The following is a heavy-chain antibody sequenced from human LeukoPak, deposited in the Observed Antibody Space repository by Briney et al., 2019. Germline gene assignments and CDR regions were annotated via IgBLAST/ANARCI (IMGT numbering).Heavy chain of an antibody. J-gene: IGHJ6*03. Sequence: ASVKVSCKASGYTFTGYYINWVRQATGQGLEWMGWMNPNSGNTGYAQKFQGRVTMTRDTSISTVYMELSSLRSDDTAVYYCARADSVPAGDYHYWYMDVWGKGTTVTVSS. D-gene: IGHD2-2*01. V-gene: IGHV1-8*01. CDR3: ARADSVPAGDYHYWYMDV. CDR2: MNPNSGNT. CDR1: GYTFTGYY.